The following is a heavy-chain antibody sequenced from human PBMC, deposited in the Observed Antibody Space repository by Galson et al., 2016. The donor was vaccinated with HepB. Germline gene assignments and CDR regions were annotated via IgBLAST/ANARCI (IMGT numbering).Heavy chain of an antibody. Sequence: SLRLSCAASGFTFGDYAMNWFRQAPGKGLEWVGFIRSKGYGETTEYAASVKGRFAISRDDSESIAYLQMNSPKTEDTAVYYCSRDFGYDSGWFEIFYYFDFWGQGTLVTVSS. D-gene: IGHD6-19*01. CDR2: IRSKGYGETT. J-gene: IGHJ4*02. V-gene: IGHV3-49*03. CDR1: GFTFGDYA. CDR3: SRDFGYDSGWFEIFYYFDF.